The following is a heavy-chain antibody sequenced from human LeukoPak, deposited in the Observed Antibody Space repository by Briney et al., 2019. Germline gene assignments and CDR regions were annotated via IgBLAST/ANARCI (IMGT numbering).Heavy chain of an antibody. J-gene: IGHJ2*01. CDR2: IIPIFGTA. CDR1: GGTFSSYA. CDR3: AREVFIAAADYWYFDL. D-gene: IGHD6-13*01. V-gene: IGHV1-69*05. Sequence: ASVKVPCKASGGTFSSYAISWVRQAPGQGLEWMGRIIPIFGTANYAQKFQGRVTITTDEFTSTAYMELSSLRSEDTAVYYCAREVFIAAADYWYFDLWGRGTLVTVSS.